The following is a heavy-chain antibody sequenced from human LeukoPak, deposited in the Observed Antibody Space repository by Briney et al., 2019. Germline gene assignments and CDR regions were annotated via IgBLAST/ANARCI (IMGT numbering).Heavy chain of an antibody. CDR2: IYYSGST. Sequence: SQTLSLTCTVSGGSISSGGYYWSWIRQHPGKGLEWIGYIYYSGSTYYNPSLKSRVTTSVDTSKNQFSLKLSSVTAADTAVYYCARDVVVGYCSSTSCPHHYYYGMDVWGQGATVTVSS. D-gene: IGHD2-2*01. CDR1: GGSISSGGYY. V-gene: IGHV4-31*03. J-gene: IGHJ6*02. CDR3: ARDVVVGYCSSTSCPHHYYYGMDV.